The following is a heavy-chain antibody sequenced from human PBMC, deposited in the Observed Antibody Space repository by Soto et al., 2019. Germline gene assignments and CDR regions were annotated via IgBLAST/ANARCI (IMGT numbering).Heavy chain of an antibody. J-gene: IGHJ6*03. CDR3: AMVRQLGGYFFYYMDV. D-gene: IGHD6-6*01. V-gene: IGHV1-18*01. CDR1: GYTFTNYG. Sequence: QVQLLQSGAEVKKPGASVKVSCKASGYTFTNYGITWVRQAPGQGLEWMGWISAYNGDTHYTQRLQGRVTMTTDTSTSTASMELRGLRSDDTAVYYCAMVRQLGGYFFYYMDVWGKGTTFTVSS. CDR2: ISAYNGDT.